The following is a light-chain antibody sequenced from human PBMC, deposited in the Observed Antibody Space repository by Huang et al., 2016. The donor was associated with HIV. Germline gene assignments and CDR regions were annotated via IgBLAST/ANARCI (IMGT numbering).Light chain of an antibody. CDR2: GAS. J-gene: IGKJ2*03. V-gene: IGKV3-20*01. CDR3: QQFGSSPPYS. Sequence: EIVLTQSPDTLSLSPGERATVTCRASQSVTRNYLAWYQQRPGQATKLLIYGASTRATGIPDRFSGRGSGTDFTLAISRLAPEDFAVYYCQQFGSSPPYSFGQGTKLEIK. CDR1: QSVTRNY.